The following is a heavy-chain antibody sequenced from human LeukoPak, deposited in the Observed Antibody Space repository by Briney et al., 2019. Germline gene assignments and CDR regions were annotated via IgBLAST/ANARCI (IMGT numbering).Heavy chain of an antibody. CDR3: ARGKVDTAMAIDY. D-gene: IGHD5-18*01. J-gene: IGHJ4*02. Sequence: GGSLRRSCAASGFTFSSYWMHWVRQAPGKGLVWVSRINSDGSSTSYADSVKGRFTISRDNAKNTLYLQMNSLRAEDTAVYYCARGKVDTAMAIDYWGQGTLVTVSS. CDR1: GFTFSSYW. V-gene: IGHV3-74*01. CDR2: INSDGSST.